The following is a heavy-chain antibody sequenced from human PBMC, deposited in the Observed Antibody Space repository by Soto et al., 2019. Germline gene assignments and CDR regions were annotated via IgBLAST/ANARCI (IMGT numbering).Heavy chain of an antibody. CDR1: GITFSSYA. Sequence: GGSLKLSCTSSGITFSSYALSGVRQAPGKGLEWVSGISSGGSTYYADSVKGRFTISRDNSKNTEYLQMNSLRAEDTAVYYCASPGDIEVAGGYWHFDLWGRGTLVTVSS. J-gene: IGHJ2*01. V-gene: IGHV3-23*01. D-gene: IGHD6-19*01. CDR2: ISSGGST. CDR3: ASPGDIEVAGGYWHFDL.